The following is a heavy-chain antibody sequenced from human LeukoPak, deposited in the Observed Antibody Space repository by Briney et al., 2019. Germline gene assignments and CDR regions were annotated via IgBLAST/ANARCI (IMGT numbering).Heavy chain of an antibody. CDR2: IYYSGST. CDR1: GGSVSSGSYY. D-gene: IGHD3-10*01. Sequence: TLSLTCTVSGGSVSSGSYYWSWIRQPPGKGLEWIGYIYYSGSTYYNPSLKSRVTISVDTSKNQFSLKLSSVTAADTAVYYCAIGFLDYYHFDYWGQGTLVTVSS. J-gene: IGHJ4*02. CDR3: AIGFLDYYHFDY. V-gene: IGHV4-30-4*08.